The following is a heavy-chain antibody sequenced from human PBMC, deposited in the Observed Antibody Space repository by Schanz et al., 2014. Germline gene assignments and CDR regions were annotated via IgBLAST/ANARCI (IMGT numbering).Heavy chain of an antibody. V-gene: IGHV3-7*02. CDR1: TFTFSSDW. CDR3: ARGGSGSHYRLDY. J-gene: IGHJ4*02. D-gene: IGHD1-26*01. Sequence: EVQLVESGGGLVQPGGSLRLSCAASTFTFSSDWMSWVRQAPGKGLEWVANIKEDGSVKDYVDSVKGRFTISRDNSRSTMYLQMNSLRAEDTGLYFCARGGSGSHYRLDYWGQGTLVTVSS. CDR2: IKEDGSVK.